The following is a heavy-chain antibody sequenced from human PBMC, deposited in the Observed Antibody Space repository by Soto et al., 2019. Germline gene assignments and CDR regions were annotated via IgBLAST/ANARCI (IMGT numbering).Heavy chain of an antibody. V-gene: IGHV3-23*01. CDR3: GKDPNGDYAGGSEF. Sequence: QPGGSLRLSCATSEFTFSNYAMSWVRQAPGKGLEWVSGISAGGGSTYYADSVKGRFTISRDNSRNTLSLQMNSLRADDTAVYYCGKDPNGDYAGGSEFWGHGPMVTVSS. D-gene: IGHD4-17*01. J-gene: IGHJ3*01. CDR1: EFTFSNYA. CDR2: ISAGGGST.